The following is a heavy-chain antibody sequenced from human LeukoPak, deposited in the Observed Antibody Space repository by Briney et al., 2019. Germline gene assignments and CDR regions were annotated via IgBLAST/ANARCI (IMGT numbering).Heavy chain of an antibody. D-gene: IGHD3-10*01. CDR3: ARAPTYGSGSYGDY. V-gene: IGHV4-34*01. CDR2: VNHSGST. Sequence: SETLSLTCAVYGGSFSGYYWSWIRQPPGKGLEWIGEVNHSGSTNYNPSLKSRVTISVDTSKNQFSLKLSSVTAADTAVYYCARAPTYGSGSYGDYWGQGTLVTVSS. CDR1: GGSFSGYY. J-gene: IGHJ4*02.